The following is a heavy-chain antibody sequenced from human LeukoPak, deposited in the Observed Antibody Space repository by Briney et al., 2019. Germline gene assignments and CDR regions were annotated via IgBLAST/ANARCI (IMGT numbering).Heavy chain of an antibody. J-gene: IGHJ5*02. D-gene: IGHD3-16*01. Sequence: PGGSLRLSCTASGSTFSDYYMTWIRQAPGKGLQWLAYISTSGSITSYVDSVRGRFTISRDNAKNSLYLQIDSLRAEDTAMYYCARDRQFRLHDPWGQGIPVTVSS. V-gene: IGHV3-11*01. CDR2: ISTSGSIT. CDR3: ARDRQFRLHDP. CDR1: GSTFSDYY.